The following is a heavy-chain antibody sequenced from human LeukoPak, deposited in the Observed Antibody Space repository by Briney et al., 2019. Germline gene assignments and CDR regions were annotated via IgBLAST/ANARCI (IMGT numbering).Heavy chain of an antibody. V-gene: IGHV1-18*01. J-gene: IGHJ4*02. Sequence: GASVKVSCKASGYTFTSYGISWVRQAPGQGLEWMGWISAYNGNTNYAQKLQGRVTMTTDTSTSTAYMELRSLRSDDTAVYYCARDHTYYYDSSGYRYWGQGTLVTVSS. D-gene: IGHD3-22*01. CDR2: ISAYNGNT. CDR3: ARDHTYYYDSSGYRY. CDR1: GYTFTSYG.